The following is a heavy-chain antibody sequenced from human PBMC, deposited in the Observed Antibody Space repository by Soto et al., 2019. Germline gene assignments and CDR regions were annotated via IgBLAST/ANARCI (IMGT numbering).Heavy chain of an antibody. CDR2: IYPGDSDT. CDR1: GYSFTSYW. CDR3: ARRPQVVAATPGFNKGVTESDY. Sequence: PGESLKISCKGSGYSFTSYWIGWVRQMPGKGLEWMGIIYPGDSDTRYSPSFQGQVTISADKSISTAYLQWSSLKASDTAMYYCARRPQVVAATPGFNKGVTESDYWGQGTLVTVSS. D-gene: IGHD2-15*01. V-gene: IGHV5-51*01. J-gene: IGHJ4*02.